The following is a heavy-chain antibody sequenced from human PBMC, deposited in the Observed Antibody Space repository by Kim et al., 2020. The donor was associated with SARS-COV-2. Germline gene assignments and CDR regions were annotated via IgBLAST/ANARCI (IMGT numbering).Heavy chain of an antibody. CDR3: ANGGARGSSANREGY. D-gene: IGHD6-6*01. V-gene: IGHV3-23*01. CDR2: ISGSGGST. CDR1: GFTFSSYA. J-gene: IGHJ4*02. Sequence: GGSLRLSCAASGFTFSSYAMSWVRQAPGKGLEWVSAISGSGGSTYYADSVKGRFTISRDNSKNTLYLQMNSLRAEDTAVYYCANGGARGSSANREGYWGQGTLVTVSS.